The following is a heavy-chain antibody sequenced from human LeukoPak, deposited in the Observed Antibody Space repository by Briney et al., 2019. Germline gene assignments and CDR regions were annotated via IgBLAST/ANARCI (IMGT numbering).Heavy chain of an antibody. CDR3: ARAELGSDDAFDI. V-gene: IGHV4-61*02. CDR2: IYTSGST. CDR1: GGSISSGSYC. D-gene: IGHD7-27*01. Sequence: PSQTLSLTCTVSGGSISSGSYCRSWIRQPAGKGLEWIGRIYTSGSTNYNPSLKSRVTISVDTSKNQFSLKLSTVTSADTAVYYCARAELGSDDAFDIWGQGTMVTVSP. J-gene: IGHJ3*02.